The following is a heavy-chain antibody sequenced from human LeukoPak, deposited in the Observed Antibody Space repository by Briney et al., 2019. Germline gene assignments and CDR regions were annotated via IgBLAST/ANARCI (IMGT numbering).Heavy chain of an antibody. CDR1: GYTFTNDD. CDR2: MNPNSGNT. D-gene: IGHD6-19*01. CDR3: ARAPSWGGLSSGSYYFDY. V-gene: IGHV1-8*03. J-gene: IGHJ4*02. Sequence: VASVKVSCKASGYTFTNDDINWVRQATGQGLEWMGWMNPNSGNTGYAQKFQGRVTITRNTSISTAYMELSSLRSDDTAVYYCARAPSWGGLSSGSYYFDYWGQGTLVTVSS.